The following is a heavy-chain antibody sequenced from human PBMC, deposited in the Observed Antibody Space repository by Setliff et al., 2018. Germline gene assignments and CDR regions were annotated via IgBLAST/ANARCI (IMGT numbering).Heavy chain of an antibody. V-gene: IGHV3-23*03. CDR2: IYSGDRST. CDR1: GFTFPDYA. D-gene: IGHD1-7*01. CDR3: AKPRVELRWGFES. Sequence: GGSLRLSCAASGFTFPDYAMSWVRQAPGKGLEWVSAIYSGDRSTFYTDSVKGRFIIYRDSSKNTLYMQMNSLRAEDTAVYYCAKPRVELRWGFESWGQGTLVTVSS. J-gene: IGHJ4*02.